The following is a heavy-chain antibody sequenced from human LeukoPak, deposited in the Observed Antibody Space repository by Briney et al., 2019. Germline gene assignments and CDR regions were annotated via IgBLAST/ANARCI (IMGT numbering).Heavy chain of an antibody. Sequence: ASETLSLTCAVSGGSISSSNWWSWVRQPPGKGLEWIGEINHSGSTNYNPSLKSRVTISVDTSKNQFSLKLSSVTAADTAVYYCAGGGEPASWYPFDYWGQGTLVTVSS. CDR3: AGGGEPASWYPFDY. D-gene: IGHD6-25*01. CDR2: INHSGST. V-gene: IGHV4-4*02. CDR1: GGSISSSNW. J-gene: IGHJ4*02.